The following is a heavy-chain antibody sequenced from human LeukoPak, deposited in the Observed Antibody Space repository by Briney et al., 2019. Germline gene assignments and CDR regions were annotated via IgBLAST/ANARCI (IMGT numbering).Heavy chain of an antibody. V-gene: IGHV3-23*01. CDR1: GFTFSGHS. D-gene: IGHD6-19*01. CDR3: GKHRAPVPGSHPKNPTAYFED. Sequence: GGSLRLSCAASGFTFSGHSMSWVRQAPGKGLEWVSAISSGGDVTFYADSVKGRFIVSRNQSNNMLSLQMSSLRAEDTALYYCGKHRAPVPGSHPKNPTAYFEDWGQGTLVTVSS. J-gene: IGHJ4*02. CDR2: ISSGGDVT.